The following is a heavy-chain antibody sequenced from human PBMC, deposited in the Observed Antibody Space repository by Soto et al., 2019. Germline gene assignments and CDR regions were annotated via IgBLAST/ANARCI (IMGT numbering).Heavy chain of an antibody. V-gene: IGHV1-69*13. CDR3: ARYSNYFNNWFDP. Sequence: ASVKVSCKASGGTFSSYAISWVRQAPGQGLEWMGGIIPIFGTANYAQKFQGRVTITADESTSTAYMELSSLRSEDTAVYYCARYSNYFNNWFDPWGQGTLVTVSS. J-gene: IGHJ5*02. CDR1: GGTFSSYA. CDR2: IIPIFGTA. D-gene: IGHD4-4*01.